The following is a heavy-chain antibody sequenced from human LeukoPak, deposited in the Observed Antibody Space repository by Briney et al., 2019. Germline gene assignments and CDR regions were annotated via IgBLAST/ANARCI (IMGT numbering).Heavy chain of an antibody. Sequence: SVKVSCKASGGTFSSYAISWVRQAPGQGLEWMGGIIPIFGTANYAQKFQGRVTITADESTSTAYMELSSLRSEDTAVYYCARDPATVTSFDPWGQGTLVTVSS. CDR2: IIPIFGTA. D-gene: IGHD4-17*01. V-gene: IGHV1-69*01. J-gene: IGHJ5*02. CDR1: GGTFSSYA. CDR3: ARDPATVTSFDP.